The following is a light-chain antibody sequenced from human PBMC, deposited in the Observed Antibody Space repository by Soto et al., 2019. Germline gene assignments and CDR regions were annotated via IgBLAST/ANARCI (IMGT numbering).Light chain of an antibody. CDR3: LQDYDYPRT. CDR1: QGIRKE. V-gene: IGKV1-6*01. J-gene: IGKJ1*01. Sequence: AIQMPQSPSSLSASVGDRVTITCRASQGIRKELSWFQQRPGNAPTLLISAASRLQSGVPSRFSGRGSGTDFTLTNSSLQPEDFATYYCLQDYDYPRTFGQGTKVQIK. CDR2: AAS.